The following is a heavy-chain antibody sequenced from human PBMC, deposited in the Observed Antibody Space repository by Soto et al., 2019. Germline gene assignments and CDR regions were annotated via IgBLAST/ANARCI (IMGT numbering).Heavy chain of an antibody. D-gene: IGHD3-22*01. CDR3: ARVGVYYYDSSGYYLDY. Sequence: SETLSLTCTVSGGSISSSSYYWGWIRQPPGKGLEWIGSIYYSGSTYYNPSLKSRVTISVDKSKNQFSLKLSSVTAADTAVYYCARVGVYYYDSSGYYLDYWGQGTLVTVSS. CDR2: IYYSGST. CDR1: GGSISSSSYY. J-gene: IGHJ4*02. V-gene: IGHV4-39*07.